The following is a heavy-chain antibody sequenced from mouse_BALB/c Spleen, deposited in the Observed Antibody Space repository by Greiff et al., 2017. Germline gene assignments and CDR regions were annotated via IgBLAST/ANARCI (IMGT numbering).Heavy chain of an antibody. V-gene: IGHV5-12-2*01. CDR3: ARRGRYDGYYFDY. D-gene: IGHD2-14*01. CDR2: ISNGGGST. Sequence: EVQLVESGGGLVQPGGSLKLSCAASGFTFSSYTMSWVRQTPEKRLEWVAYISNGGGSTYYPDTVKGRFTISRDNAKNTLYLQMSSLKSEDTAMYYCARRGRYDGYYFDYWGQGTTLTVSS. J-gene: IGHJ2*01. CDR1: GFTFSSYT.